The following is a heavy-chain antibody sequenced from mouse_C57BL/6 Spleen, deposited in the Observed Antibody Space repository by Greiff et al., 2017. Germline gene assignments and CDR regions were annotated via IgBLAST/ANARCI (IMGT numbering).Heavy chain of an antibody. CDR3: ARIYYYYDDFDY. CDR2: IHPNSGST. V-gene: IGHV1-64*01. D-gene: IGHD2-4*01. J-gene: IGHJ2*01. CDR1: GYTFTSYW. Sequence: QVQLQQPGAELVKPGASVKLSCKASGYTFTSYWMHWVKQRPGPGLEWIGMIHPNSGSTNYNEKFKSKATLTVDKSSSTAYMQLSSLTSEDSAVYYCARIYYYYDDFDYWGQGTTLTVSS.